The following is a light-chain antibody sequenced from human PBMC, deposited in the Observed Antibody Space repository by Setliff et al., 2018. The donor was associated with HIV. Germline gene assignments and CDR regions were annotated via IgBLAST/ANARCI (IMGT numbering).Light chain of an antibody. Sequence: SVLTQPPSASGSPGQSVTISCTGTSSDVGGYNYVSWYQQHPGKAPKLMIYEVSKRPSGVPDRFPGSKSGNTASLTVSGLQAEDEADYYCSSYAGSNNRYVFGTGTK. J-gene: IGLJ1*01. V-gene: IGLV2-8*01. CDR1: SSDVGGYNY. CDR3: SSYAGSNNRYV. CDR2: EVS.